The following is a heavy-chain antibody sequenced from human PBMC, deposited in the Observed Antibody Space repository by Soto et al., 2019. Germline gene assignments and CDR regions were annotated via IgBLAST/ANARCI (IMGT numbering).Heavy chain of an antibody. Sequence: SETLSLTCAASGYSISSGYYWGWIRQPPGKGLEWIGSIYHSGSTYYNPSLKSRVTISVDTSKNQFSLKLSSVTAADTAVYYWGRGEASSSRDYWGQGTLVTVSS. CDR1: GYSISSGYY. D-gene: IGHD6-13*01. J-gene: IGHJ4*02. CDR3: GRGEASSSRDY. V-gene: IGHV4-38-2*01. CDR2: IYHSGST.